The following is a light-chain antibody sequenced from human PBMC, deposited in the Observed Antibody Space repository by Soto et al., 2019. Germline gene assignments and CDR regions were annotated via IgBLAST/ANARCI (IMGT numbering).Light chain of an antibody. CDR1: QSVSSSY. V-gene: IGKV3-20*01. Sequence: EIVLTQSPGTLSLSPGERATLSCRASQSVSSSYLAWYQQKPGQAPRLLIYGASSRATGIPDRFSGSGSGTDFTLTNTRLEPEDFAVYYCQQYGSSLFTFGPGTEVDIK. CDR2: GAS. J-gene: IGKJ3*01. CDR3: QQYGSSLFT.